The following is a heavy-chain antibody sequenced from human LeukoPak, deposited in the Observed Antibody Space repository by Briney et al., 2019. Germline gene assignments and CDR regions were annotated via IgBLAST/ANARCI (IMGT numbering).Heavy chain of an antibody. CDR2: ISGSGGST. Sequence: GGSLRLSCAASGFTFSSYAMSWVRQAPGKGLEWVSAISGSGGSTYYADSVKGRFTISRDNSKNTLYLQMNSLRAEDTAVYYCAKDPSVGAVAGGYWDWFDPWGHGTLVTVSS. CDR1: GFTFSSYA. V-gene: IGHV3-23*01. CDR3: AKDPSVGAVAGGYWDWFDP. D-gene: IGHD6-19*01. J-gene: IGHJ5*02.